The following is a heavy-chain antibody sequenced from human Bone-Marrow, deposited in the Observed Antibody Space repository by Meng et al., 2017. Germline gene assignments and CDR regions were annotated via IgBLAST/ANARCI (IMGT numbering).Heavy chain of an antibody. J-gene: IGHJ4*02. CDR2: INHSGGT. Sequence: QLQLQESGPGLVKPSGTLSLTCAVYGGTFSDYYWSWIRQPPGKGLEWIGEINHSGGTKYTPSLESRVTISIDTSKNQFSLKLSSVTAADTAIYYCARQGDTAMATFDYWGQGTLVTVSS. V-gene: IGHV4-34*10. CDR1: GGTFSDYY. D-gene: IGHD5-18*01. CDR3: ARQGDTAMATFDY.